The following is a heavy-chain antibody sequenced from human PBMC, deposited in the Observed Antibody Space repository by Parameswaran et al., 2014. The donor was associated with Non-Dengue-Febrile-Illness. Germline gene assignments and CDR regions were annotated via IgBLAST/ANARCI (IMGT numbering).Heavy chain of an antibody. CDR2: INHSGST. CDR3: ARGLVWGGALPLFDY. Sequence: RWIRQPPGKGLEWIGEINHSGSTNYNPSLKSRVTISVDTSKNQFSLKLSSVTAADTAVYYCARGLVWGGALPLFDYWGQGTLVTVSS. V-gene: IGHV4-34*01. D-gene: IGHD2-21*01. J-gene: IGHJ4*02.